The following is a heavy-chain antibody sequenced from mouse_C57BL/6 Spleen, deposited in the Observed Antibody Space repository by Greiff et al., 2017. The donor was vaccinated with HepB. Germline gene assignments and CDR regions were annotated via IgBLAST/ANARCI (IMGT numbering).Heavy chain of an antibody. D-gene: IGHD2-2*01. Sequence: VQLQQSGAELVRPGASVKLSCKASGYTFTDYYINWVKQRPGQGLEWIARIYPGSGNTYYNEKFKGKATLTAEKSSSTAYMQLSSLTSEDSAVYFCARSHYGYEDYFDYWGQGTTLTVSS. CDR1: GYTFTDYY. J-gene: IGHJ2*01. V-gene: IGHV1-76*01. CDR2: IYPGSGNT. CDR3: ARSHYGYEDYFDY.